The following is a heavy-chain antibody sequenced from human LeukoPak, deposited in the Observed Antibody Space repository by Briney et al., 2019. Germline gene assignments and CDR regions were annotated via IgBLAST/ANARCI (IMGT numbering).Heavy chain of an antibody. D-gene: IGHD6-6*01. Sequence: ASVKVSCKASGYTFTTYAMNWVRQAPGQGLEWMGWINTNTGNPTYAQGFTGRFVFSLDTSVSTAYLQISSLKAEDTAVYYCARVSVYSSSYWFDPWGQGTLVTVSS. CDR1: GYTFTTYA. J-gene: IGHJ5*02. CDR2: INTNTGNP. V-gene: IGHV7-4-1*02. CDR3: ARVSVYSSSYWFDP.